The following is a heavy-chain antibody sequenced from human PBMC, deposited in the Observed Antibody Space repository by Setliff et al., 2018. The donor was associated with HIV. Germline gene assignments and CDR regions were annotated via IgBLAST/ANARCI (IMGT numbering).Heavy chain of an antibody. CDR1: GYSFTGDY. J-gene: IGHJ4*02. V-gene: IGHV1-2*06. CDR3: ARVGGAVGTVFDY. CDR2: INPNSGGT. D-gene: IGHD6-13*01. Sequence: PRASVKVSCKASGYSFTGDYMHWVRQAPGQGLEWMGRINPNSGGTNYAQKFQDRVTMTRDTSITTAYMELSRLRSDDTAVYYCARVGGAVGTVFDYWGQGALVTVSS.